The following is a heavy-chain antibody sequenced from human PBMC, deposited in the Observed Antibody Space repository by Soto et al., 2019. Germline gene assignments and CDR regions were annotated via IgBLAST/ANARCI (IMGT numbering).Heavy chain of an antibody. V-gene: IGHV4-4*02. J-gene: IGHJ4*02. CDR2: IFHSGNI. D-gene: IGHD6-19*01. Sequence: SETLSLTCTVSGDSISSSNWWNCFGQPPGKGLEWIGEIFHSGNINYNPSLKSRVTVSLDKSKNQFSLRLTSVTAADTAVYYCARYSSGSSDPRLDYWGQGTPVTVSS. CDR1: GDSISSSNW. CDR3: ARYSSGSSDPRLDY.